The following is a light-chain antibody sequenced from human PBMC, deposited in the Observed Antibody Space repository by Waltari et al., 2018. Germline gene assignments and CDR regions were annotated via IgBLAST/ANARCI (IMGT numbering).Light chain of an antibody. CDR3: SSYTSSSTVV. J-gene: IGLJ2*01. Sequence: QSALTQPASVSGPPGQSITISCTGTSSDVGGYNYASWYQQHPGKAPKLMIYEVSNRPSGVSNRFSGSKSGNTASLTISGLQAEDEADYYCSSYTSSSTVVFGGGTKLTVL. CDR2: EVS. V-gene: IGLV2-14*01. CDR1: SSDVGGYNY.